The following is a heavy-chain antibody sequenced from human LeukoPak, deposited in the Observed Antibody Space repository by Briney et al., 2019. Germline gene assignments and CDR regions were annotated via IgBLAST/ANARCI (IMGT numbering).Heavy chain of an antibody. D-gene: IGHD3-22*01. V-gene: IGHV4-30-2*01. CDR2: IFHSGNT. CDR1: GGSISSGGYY. CDR3: ATFRGPYYYDSRADHLFGY. Sequence: PSQTLSLTCTVSGGSISSGGYYWSWIRQPPGKGLEWIGYIFHSGNTYYNPSLKSRVTISVDRSKNQFSLKLSSVSAADTAVYYCATFRGPYYYDSRADHLFGYWGQGTLVTVSS. J-gene: IGHJ4*02.